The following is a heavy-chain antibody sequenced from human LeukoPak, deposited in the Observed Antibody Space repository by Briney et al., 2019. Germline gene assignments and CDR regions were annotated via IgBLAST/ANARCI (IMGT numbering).Heavy chain of an antibody. V-gene: IGHV3-23*01. CDR2: ISGSGGST. CDR1: GFTFSSYA. J-gene: IGHJ4*02. D-gene: IGHD3-22*01. CDR3: AKDQYYYDSSGTKEFDY. Sequence: GGSLRLSCAASGFTFSSYAMSWVRQAPGKGLEWVSAISGSGGSTYYADSVKGRFTISRDNSKNTLYLQMNSLRAEDTAVYYCAKDQYYYDSSGTKEFDYWGQGTLVTVSS.